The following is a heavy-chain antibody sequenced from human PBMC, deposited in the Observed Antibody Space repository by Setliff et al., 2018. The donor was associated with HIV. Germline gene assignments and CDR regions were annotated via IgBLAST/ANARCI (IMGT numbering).Heavy chain of an antibody. CDR2: ISAYNGNT. CDR1: GYTFTSYG. CDR3: STSPRGLGVAATGRRYLHH. Sequence: GASVKVSCKASGYTFTSYGISWVRQAPGQGLEWMGWISAYNGNTNCAQKPQGRVTMTTDTSTSTAYMELRSLRSDDTAVYYCSTSPRGLGVAATGRRYLHHWGQGTLVTVSS. V-gene: IGHV1-18*01. J-gene: IGHJ1*01. D-gene: IGHD6-19*01.